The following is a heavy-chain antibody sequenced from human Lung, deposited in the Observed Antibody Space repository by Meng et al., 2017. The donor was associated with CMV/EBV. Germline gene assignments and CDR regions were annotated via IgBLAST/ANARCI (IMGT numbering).Heavy chain of an antibody. D-gene: IGHD3-10*01. J-gene: IGHJ5*02. Sequence: SETLSLTCTVSGGPIKNPNYYWSWNRHQPGKGLEWLGYSYYTGAYYNTSLASRIFISLDSSHNSNSLTLRDMTAADTALDFCASMRGSGSEDSWGPGTLVTGSS. CDR1: GGPIKNPNYY. CDR2: SYYTGA. V-gene: IGHV4-31*03. CDR3: ASMRGSGSEDS.